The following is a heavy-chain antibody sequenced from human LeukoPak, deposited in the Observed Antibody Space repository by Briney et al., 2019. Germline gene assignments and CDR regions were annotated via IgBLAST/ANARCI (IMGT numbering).Heavy chain of an antibody. V-gene: IGHV4-61*02. D-gene: IGHD3-10*01. Sequence: SQTLSLTCVVSGGSISRGSYYRNWIRQPAGKGLEWMGRIYNSGSTNYNPSLKSRVTISVDTSRNQLSLQLTSVTAADTAVYYCARQTFGVLYFDSWGQGTLVIVSS. J-gene: IGHJ4*02. CDR3: ARQTFGVLYFDS. CDR1: GGSISRGSYY. CDR2: IYNSGST.